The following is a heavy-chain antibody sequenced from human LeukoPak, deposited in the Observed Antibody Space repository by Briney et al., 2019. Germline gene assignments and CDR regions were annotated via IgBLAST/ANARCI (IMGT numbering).Heavy chain of an antibody. CDR1: GASVTTYH. CDR3: ARDTRAVGATLYFDY. CDR2: VHSSGTT. Sequence: SETLSLTCTVSGASVTTYHWSWLRQSPEKGLEWIANVHSSGTTYYNPSLGSRVTISIDTSKNQFSLKMTSVTTADTAVYYCARDTRAVGATLYFDYWGQGTLVTVSS. V-gene: IGHV4-59*02. J-gene: IGHJ4*02. D-gene: IGHD1-26*01.